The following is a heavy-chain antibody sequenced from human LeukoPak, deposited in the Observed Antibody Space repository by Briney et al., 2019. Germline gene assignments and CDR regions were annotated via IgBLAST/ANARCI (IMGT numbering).Heavy chain of an antibody. V-gene: IGHV3-30-3*01. CDR1: GFTFSSHG. Sequence: GGSLRLSCAASGFTFSSHGLHWVRQAPGKGLEWVAVISYDGSDKYYADSVKGRFTISRDNSKNTLYLQMNSLRAEDTAVYYCARVYCGRTTCDPWLDPWGQGTLVTVSS. CDR3: ARVYCGRTTCDPWLDP. CDR2: ISYDGSDK. J-gene: IGHJ5*02. D-gene: IGHD2-21*01.